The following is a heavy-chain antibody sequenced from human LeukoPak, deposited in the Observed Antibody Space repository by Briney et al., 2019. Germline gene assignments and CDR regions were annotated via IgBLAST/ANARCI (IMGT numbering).Heavy chain of an antibody. V-gene: IGHV4-4*02. J-gene: IGHJ4*02. Sequence: SETLSLTCTVSGASIIGPKWWNWVRLSPGKGMEWIGEIFHSGSTHYNPSLKSRVTISVDTSKNQFSLILTSVTDADTAVYYCATSSGWYRYDSWGQGTLVTVSS. CDR1: GASIIGPKW. CDR2: IFHSGST. D-gene: IGHD6-19*01. CDR3: ATSSGWYRYDS.